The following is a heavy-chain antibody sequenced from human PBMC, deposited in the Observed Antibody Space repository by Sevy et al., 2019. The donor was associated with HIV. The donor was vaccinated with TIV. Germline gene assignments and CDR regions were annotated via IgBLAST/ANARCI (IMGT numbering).Heavy chain of an antibody. V-gene: IGHV3-21*01. Sequence: GGSLRLSCAASGFTFSSYSMNWVRQAPGKGLEWVSSISSSSSYIYYADSVKGRFTISRDNAKNSLYLQMNSLRAEDTAVYYCASMGVSVAGPSWGQGTLVTVSS. CDR3: ASMGVSVAGPS. CDR2: ISSSSSYI. CDR1: GFTFSSYS. D-gene: IGHD6-19*01. J-gene: IGHJ4*02.